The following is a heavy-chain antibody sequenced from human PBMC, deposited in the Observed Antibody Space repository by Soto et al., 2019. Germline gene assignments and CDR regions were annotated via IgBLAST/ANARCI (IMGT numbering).Heavy chain of an antibody. J-gene: IGHJ5*02. V-gene: IGHV5-51*01. CDR2: IYPARSDT. Sequence: GESLKISCRGSGDNFTNYWIAWVRQVSGKGLEWVGIIYPARSDTRYSPSFQGRVTISADESATAAYLEWSSLKASDTAMYYYARPAIEENRLQWYNWFDPSCQGTLVTVSS. CDR3: ARPAIEENRLQWYNWFDP. CDR1: GDNFTNYW. D-gene: IGHD6-19*01.